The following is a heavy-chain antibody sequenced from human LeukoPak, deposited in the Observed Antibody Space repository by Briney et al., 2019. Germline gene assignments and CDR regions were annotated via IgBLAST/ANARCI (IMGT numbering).Heavy chain of an antibody. J-gene: IGHJ6*03. CDR1: GFTFSSYS. CDR2: ISSSSSTI. CDR3: ARDRYDSSGYYPKIYYYYMDV. V-gene: IGHV3-48*01. D-gene: IGHD3-22*01. Sequence: GGSLRLSCAASGFTFSSYSMNWVRQAPGKGLEWVSYISSSSSTIYYADSVKGRFTISRDNAKNSLYLQMNSLRAEDTAVYYCARDRYDSSGYYPKIYYYYMDVWGKGTTVAISS.